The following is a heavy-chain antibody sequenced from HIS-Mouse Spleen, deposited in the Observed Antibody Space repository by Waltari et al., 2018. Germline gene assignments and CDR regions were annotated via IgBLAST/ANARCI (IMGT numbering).Heavy chain of an antibody. CDR2: IIPILGIA. Sequence: QVQLVQSGAEVKKPGSSVKVSCKASGGTFSSYAISWVRQAPGQGLEWMGRIIPILGIANDAQKFQCRVTITADKSTSTAYMELSSLRSEDTAVYYCARHPEIAAAVGAFDIWGQGTMVTVSS. CDR3: ARHPEIAAAVGAFDI. D-gene: IGHD6-13*01. CDR1: GGTFSSYA. V-gene: IGHV1-69*04. J-gene: IGHJ3*02.